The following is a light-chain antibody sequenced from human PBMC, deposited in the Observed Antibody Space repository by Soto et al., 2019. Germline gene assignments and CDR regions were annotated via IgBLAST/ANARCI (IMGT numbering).Light chain of an antibody. Sequence: EVVLTQSPVTLSLSPGERATLSCRASQSFRGLLAWYQHKPGQAPRLLIFGASTTATGIPDRFSGSGSGTDFTLTISSLQPEDFATYYCQQLNSYPLTFGGGTKVDIK. CDR3: QQLNSYPLT. CDR2: GAS. V-gene: IGKV3D-15*01. J-gene: IGKJ4*01. CDR1: QSFRGL.